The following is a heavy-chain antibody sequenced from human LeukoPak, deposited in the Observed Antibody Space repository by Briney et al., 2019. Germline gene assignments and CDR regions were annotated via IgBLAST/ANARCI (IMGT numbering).Heavy chain of an antibody. CDR1: GFTFDDYA. D-gene: IGHD3-10*01. CDR3: AKSPASMVQGVNFDY. V-gene: IGHV3-9*01. CDR2: ISWNSGSI. J-gene: IGHJ4*02. Sequence: PVGSLRLSFAASGFTFDDYAMHWVRPAPGKGLEWVSGISWNSGSIVYADSVKGRFTISRDNAKNSLYLQMNSLRSEDTALYYCAKSPASMVQGVNFDYCGQGTLVTVSS.